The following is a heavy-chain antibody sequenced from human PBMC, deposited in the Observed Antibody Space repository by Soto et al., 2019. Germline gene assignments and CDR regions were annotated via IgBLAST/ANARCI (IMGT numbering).Heavy chain of an antibody. CDR1: GFTFSDYY. D-gene: IGHD3-9*01. Sequence: GGSLRLSCAASGFTFSDYYMSWIRQAPGKGLEWVSYISSSGSTIYYADSVKGRFTISRDNAKNSLYLQMNSLRAEDTAVYYCARERGPTHYDILTGYLWGQGTLVTVSS. CDR3: ARERGPTHYDILTGYL. CDR2: ISSSGSTI. V-gene: IGHV3-11*01. J-gene: IGHJ4*02.